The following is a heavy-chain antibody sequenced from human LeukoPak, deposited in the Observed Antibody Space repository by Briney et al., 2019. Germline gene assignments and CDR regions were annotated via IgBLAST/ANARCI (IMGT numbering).Heavy chain of an antibody. CDR2: ISSSSTVI. CDR1: GFSFRTYF. Sequence: GGSLRLSCAASGFSFRTYFMMWVRQAPGKGLEWVSYISSSSTVIYYANSVKGRFTISRDNAKNSLYLRMNSLRAEDTAVYYCARDWEARLDYWGQGTLVTVSS. J-gene: IGHJ4*02. D-gene: IGHD6-6*01. V-gene: IGHV3-48*04. CDR3: ARDWEARLDY.